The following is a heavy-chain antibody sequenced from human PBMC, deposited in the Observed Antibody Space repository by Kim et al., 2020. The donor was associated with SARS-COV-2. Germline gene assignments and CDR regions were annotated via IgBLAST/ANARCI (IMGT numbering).Heavy chain of an antibody. CDR3: ARGGSSGVTAVDWFDP. J-gene: IGHJ5*02. D-gene: IGHD6-25*01. Sequence: SETLSLTCTVSGVSIRQNWWSWVRQSPGKGLEWIGDIYHSGTTNYNPSLATRVTMSADTSRNQFSLKLISMTLADTAIYYCARGGSSGVTAVDWFDPWG. CDR2: IYHSGTT. V-gene: IGHV4-4*02. CDR1: GVSIRQNW.